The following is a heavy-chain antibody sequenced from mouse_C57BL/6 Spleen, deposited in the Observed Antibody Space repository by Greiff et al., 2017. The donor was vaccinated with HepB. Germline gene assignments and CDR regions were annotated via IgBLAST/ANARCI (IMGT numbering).Heavy chain of an antibody. CDR3: ARRGAYGSSFMDY. CDR2: INPNNGGT. V-gene: IGHV1-26*01. CDR1: GYTFTDYY. J-gene: IGHJ4*01. D-gene: IGHD1-1*01. Sequence: EVQLQQSGPELVKPGASVKISCKASGYTFTDYYMNWVKQSHGKSLEWIGDINPNNGGTSYNQKFKGKATLTVDKSSSTAYMELRSLTSEDSAVYYCARRGAYGSSFMDYWGQGTSVTVSS.